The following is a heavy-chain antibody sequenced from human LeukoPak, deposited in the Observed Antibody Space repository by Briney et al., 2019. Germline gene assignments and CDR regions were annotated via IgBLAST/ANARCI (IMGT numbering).Heavy chain of an antibody. V-gene: IGHV3-7*03. CDR1: GFTFSSYW. J-gene: IGHJ4*02. Sequence: GGSLRLSCAASGFTFSSYWMSWVRQAPGKGLEWVANMNEGGSEKYYVDSVKGRFTISRDNAKNSLYLQMNSLRAEDTAVYYYARDSGSYWGGYYFDYWGQGTLVTVSS. CDR2: MNEGGSEK. CDR3: ARDSGSYWGGYYFDY. D-gene: IGHD1-26*01.